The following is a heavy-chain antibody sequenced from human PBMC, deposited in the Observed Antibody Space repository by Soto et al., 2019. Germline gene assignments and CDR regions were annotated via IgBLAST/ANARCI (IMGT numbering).Heavy chain of an antibody. CDR3: ARTPVYYDSSVDWFDP. J-gene: IGHJ5*02. V-gene: IGHV3-21*01. Sequence: GGSLRLSCAASGFTFSSYSMNWVRQAPGKGLEWVSSISSSSSYIYYADSVKGRFTISRDNAKNSLYLQMNSLRAEDTAVYYCARTPVYYDSSVDWFDPWGQGTLVTVSS. CDR1: GFTFSSYS. D-gene: IGHD3-22*01. CDR2: ISSSSSYI.